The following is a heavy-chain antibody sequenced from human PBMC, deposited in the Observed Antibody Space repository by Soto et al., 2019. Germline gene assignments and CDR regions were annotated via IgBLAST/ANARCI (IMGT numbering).Heavy chain of an antibody. V-gene: IGHV4-30-2*01. CDR3: AREGSPYYYGSGTARWFDP. CDR1: GGSISSGGYS. Sequence: TSETLSLTCAVSGGSISSGGYSWSWIRQPPGKGLEWIGYIYHSGSTYYNPSLKSRVTISVDRSKNQFSLKLSSVTAADTAVYYCAREGSPYYYGSGTARWFDPWGQGTLVTVSS. J-gene: IGHJ5*02. D-gene: IGHD3-10*01. CDR2: IYHSGST.